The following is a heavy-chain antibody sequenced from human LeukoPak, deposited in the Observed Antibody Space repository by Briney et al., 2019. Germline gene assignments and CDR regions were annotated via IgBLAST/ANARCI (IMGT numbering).Heavy chain of an antibody. CDR3: AKDWGNKFASGSSYLDS. J-gene: IGHJ4*02. CDR2: VSWNSAYM. V-gene: IGHV3-9*01. D-gene: IGHD3-10*01. CDR1: GFTFDDYA. Sequence: PGGSLRLSCAASGFTFDDYAMHWVRQAPGKGLEWVSGVSWNSAYMHYADSVKGRLTISRDNSKNTLYLQMNGLRPEDTAVYFCAKDWGNKFASGSSYLDSWGQGTLVTVSS.